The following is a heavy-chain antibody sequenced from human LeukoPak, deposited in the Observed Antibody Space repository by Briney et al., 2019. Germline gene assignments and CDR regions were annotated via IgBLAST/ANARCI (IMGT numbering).Heavy chain of an antibody. CDR3: AGFRGWGFYYYMDV. CDR2: IIPIFGTA. D-gene: IGHD1-26*01. J-gene: IGHJ6*03. V-gene: IGHV1-69*06. Sequence: ASVKVSCKASEGTFSSYAISWVRQAPGQGLEWMGGIIPIFGTANYAQKFQGRVTITADKSTSTAYMELSSLRSEDTAVYYCAGFRGWGFYYYMDVWGKGTTVTVSS. CDR1: EGTFSSYA.